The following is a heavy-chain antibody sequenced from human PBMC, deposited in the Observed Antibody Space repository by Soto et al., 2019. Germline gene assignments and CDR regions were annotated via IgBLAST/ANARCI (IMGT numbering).Heavy chain of an antibody. Sequence: QVYLMQSGVEVKRPGASMKVSCRASGYTFPNYGISWVRQAPGQGLECMGWISAHDGNTNYTQKFQGRVTMTTDTSTSTAYMELRSLGSDDTAVYYCTRQTYYRNPSADDALDVWGQGTLVTVSS. CDR1: GYTFPNYG. J-gene: IGHJ3*01. CDR3: TRQTYYRNPSADDALDV. D-gene: IGHD3-16*02. CDR2: ISAHDGNT. V-gene: IGHV1-18*01.